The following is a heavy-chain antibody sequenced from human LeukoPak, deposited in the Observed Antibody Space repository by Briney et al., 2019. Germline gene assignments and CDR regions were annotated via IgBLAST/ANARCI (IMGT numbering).Heavy chain of an antibody. Sequence: GGSLRLSCAASGFTFSSYSMNWVRQAPGKGLEWISYISSGSSTMYYADSLKGRFTISRDNAKNSLYLQMNSLRAEDTAVYYCARGLCSSTSCHPYYFDYWGQGTLVTVSS. D-gene: IGHD2-2*01. CDR3: ARGLCSSTSCHPYYFDY. V-gene: IGHV3-48*04. CDR2: ISSGSSTM. J-gene: IGHJ4*02. CDR1: GFTFSSYS.